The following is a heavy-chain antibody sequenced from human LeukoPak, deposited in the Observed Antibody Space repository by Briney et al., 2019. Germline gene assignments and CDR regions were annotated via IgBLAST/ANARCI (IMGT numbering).Heavy chain of an antibody. J-gene: IGHJ6*02. CDR3: ARDLIRYLGWLSRSDGMDV. CDR2: FNPNSGGT. D-gene: IGHD3-9*01. V-gene: IGHV1-2*02. Sequence: ASVKLSCTASGYTFTGYYMHWVRQAPGQGLEWRGGFNPNSGGTNYAQGFQGRVTMTRDTSISTDYMELSRLRSDVTAVYYCARDLIRYLGWLSRSDGMDVWGQGTTVTVSS. CDR1: GYTFTGYY.